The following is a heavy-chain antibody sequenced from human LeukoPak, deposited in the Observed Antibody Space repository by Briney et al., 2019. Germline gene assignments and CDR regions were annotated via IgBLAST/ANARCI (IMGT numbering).Heavy chain of an antibody. CDR3: ARAIINYDSSGYYFDY. D-gene: IGHD3-22*01. Sequence: ASVKVSCKASGYTFTNYGISWVRQAPGQGLEWMGWISGYNGHTNYAQKLQGRVTMTTDTSTSTAYMELRSLRAEDTAVYFCARAIINYDSSGYYFDYWGQGTLVTVSS. CDR2: ISGYNGHT. J-gene: IGHJ4*02. V-gene: IGHV1-18*01. CDR1: GYTFTNYG.